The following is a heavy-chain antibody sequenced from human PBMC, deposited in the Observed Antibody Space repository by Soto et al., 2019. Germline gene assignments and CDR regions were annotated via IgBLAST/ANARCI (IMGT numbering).Heavy chain of an antibody. CDR2: ISYDGSNK. D-gene: IGHD3-22*01. Sequence: QVQLVESGGGVVQPGRSLRLSCAASGFTFSSYAMHWVRQAPGKGLEWVAVISYDGSNKYYADSVKGRFTISRDNSKNTLYLQMNSLRAEDTAVYYCARESYYDSSGYYYVRSFDYWGQGTLVIVSS. J-gene: IGHJ4*02. V-gene: IGHV3-30-3*01. CDR1: GFTFSSYA. CDR3: ARESYYDSSGYYYVRSFDY.